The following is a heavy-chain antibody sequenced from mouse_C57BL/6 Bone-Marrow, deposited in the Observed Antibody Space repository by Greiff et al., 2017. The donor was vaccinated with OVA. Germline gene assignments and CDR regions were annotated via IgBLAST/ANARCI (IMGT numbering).Heavy chain of an antibody. CDR3: IYYDYEGFAY. CDR2: IHPNSGST. CDR1: GYTFTSYW. D-gene: IGHD2-4*01. V-gene: IGHV1-64*01. J-gene: IGHJ3*01. Sequence: VQLQQPGAELVKPGASVKLSCKASGYTFTSYWMHWVKQRPGQGLEWIGMIHPNSGSTNYNEKFKSKATLTVDKSSSTAYMQLSSLTSEDSAVYYCIYYDYEGFAYWGQGTLVTVSA.